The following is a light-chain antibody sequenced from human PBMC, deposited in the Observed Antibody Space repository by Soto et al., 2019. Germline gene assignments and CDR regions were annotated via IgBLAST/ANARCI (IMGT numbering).Light chain of an antibody. CDR1: SSDVGSYDY. V-gene: IGLV2-14*01. CDR3: SSYSYTGTSYV. Sequence: QSALTQPASVSGSPGQSITISCTGTSSDVGSYDYVSWYQHQPGKAPKLMIYEVSNRTSGVSHRSSASKSGSTAYLTISGLQADDEADYYCSSYSYTGTSYVFGTGTQLTVL. CDR2: EVS. J-gene: IGLJ1*01.